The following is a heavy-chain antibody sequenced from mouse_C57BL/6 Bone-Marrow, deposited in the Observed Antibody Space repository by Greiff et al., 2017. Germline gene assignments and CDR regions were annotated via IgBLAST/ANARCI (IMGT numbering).Heavy chain of an antibody. J-gene: IGHJ2*01. Sequence: QVQLQQPGAELVKPGASVKMSCKASGYTFTSYWITWVKQRPGQGLEWIGDIYPGSGSTNYNEKFKSKATLTVDTSSSTAYMQLSSLTSEDSAVYYCANDGYYAYYFDYWGQGTTLTVSS. D-gene: IGHD2-3*01. V-gene: IGHV1-55*01. CDR3: ANDGYYAYYFDY. CDR1: GYTFTSYW. CDR2: IYPGSGST.